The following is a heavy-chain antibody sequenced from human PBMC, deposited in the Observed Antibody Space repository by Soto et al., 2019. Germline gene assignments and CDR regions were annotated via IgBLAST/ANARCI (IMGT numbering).Heavy chain of an antibody. D-gene: IGHD3-10*01. J-gene: IGHJ4*02. V-gene: IGHV4-34*01. CDR2: INHSGST. CDR3: ARGSLPSPITMVRGVIIDY. Sequence: SETLSLTCAVYGGSFSGYYWSWIRQPPGKGLEWIGEINHSGSTNYNPSLKSRVTISVDTSKNQFSLKLSSVTAADTAVYYCARGSLPSPITMVRGVIIDYWGQGTLVTVSS. CDR1: GGSFSGYY.